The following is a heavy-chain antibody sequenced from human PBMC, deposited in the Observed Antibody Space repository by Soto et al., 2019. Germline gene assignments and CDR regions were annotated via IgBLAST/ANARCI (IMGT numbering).Heavy chain of an antibody. D-gene: IGHD6-6*01. CDR3: ASEIAARLDYYYYGMDV. CDR2: INPNSGGT. CDR1: GYTFTGYY. V-gene: IGHV1-2*02. J-gene: IGHJ6*02. Sequence: QVQLVQSGAEVKKPGASVKVSCKASGYTFTGYYMHWVRQAPGQGLEWMGWINPNSGGTNYAQKVQGRVTMTRDTSISTAYMELSRLRSDDTAVYYCASEIAARLDYYYYGMDVWGQGTTVTVSS.